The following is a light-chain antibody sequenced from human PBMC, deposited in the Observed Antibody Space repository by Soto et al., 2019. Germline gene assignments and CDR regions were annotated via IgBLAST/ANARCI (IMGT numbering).Light chain of an antibody. J-gene: IGKJ1*01. Sequence: IVLTQSPSTLSFSPGERATLPCRPNQSVSSYLASYQQKPGQAPSLLMSDAYNRATGIRARFSGSGSGPDFTLTIRSLEPEDFAVYYCNQRSNWRPTFGQGTLVDIK. CDR1: QSVSSY. CDR2: DAY. V-gene: IGKV3-11*01. CDR3: NQRSNWRPT.